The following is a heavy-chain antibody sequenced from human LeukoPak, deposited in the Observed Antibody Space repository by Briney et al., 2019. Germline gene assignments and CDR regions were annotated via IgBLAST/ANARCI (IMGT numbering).Heavy chain of an antibody. Sequence: SQTLSLTCAISGDSVSSNSAAWNWIRQSPSRGLEWLGRTYYRSKWYNDYAVSVKSRITVNPDTSKNQFSLQLRSATPDDTAVYYCASPDSGSYHGGGHYWGQGTLVTVSS. CDR1: GDSVSSNSAA. D-gene: IGHD1-26*01. CDR3: ASPDSGSYHGGGHY. J-gene: IGHJ4*02. CDR2: TYYRSKWYN. V-gene: IGHV6-1*01.